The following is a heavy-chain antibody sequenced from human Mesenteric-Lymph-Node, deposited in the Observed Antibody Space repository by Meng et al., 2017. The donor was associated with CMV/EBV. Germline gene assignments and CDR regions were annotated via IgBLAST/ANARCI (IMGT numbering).Heavy chain of an antibody. CDR1: GGSISSSSYY. CDR2: ICSGGST. J-gene: IGHJ4*02. Sequence: GSLRLSCTVSGGSISSSSYYWGWIRQPPGKGLEWIGNICSGGSTYYNPSLKSRLTISMDTSKNQFSLKLSSMTAADTAVYYCARDWSGYFAYLDYWGQGTLVTVSS. CDR3: ARDWSGYFAYLDY. V-gene: IGHV4-39*07. D-gene: IGHD3-3*01.